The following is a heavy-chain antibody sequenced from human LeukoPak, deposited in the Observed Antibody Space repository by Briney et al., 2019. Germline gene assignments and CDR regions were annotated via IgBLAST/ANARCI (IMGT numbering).Heavy chain of an antibody. J-gene: IGHJ4*02. V-gene: IGHV3-30*18. CDR3: AKETFFSGSYYAY. D-gene: IGHD1-26*01. CDR2: ISYDGSNK. CDR1: GFTFSSYG. Sequence: PGRSLRLSCAASGFTFSSYGMHWVRQAPGKGLEWVAVISYDGSNKYYADSVKGRFTISRDNSKNTLYLQMNSLRAEDTAVYYCAKETFFSGSYYAYWGQGTLVTASS.